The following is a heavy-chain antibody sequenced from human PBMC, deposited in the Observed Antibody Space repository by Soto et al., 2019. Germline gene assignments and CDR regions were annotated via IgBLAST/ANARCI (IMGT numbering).Heavy chain of an antibody. Sequence: GESLKISCKGSGYSFSSYWIGWVRQMPGEGLEWMGIIYPGDSDTRYSPSFQGQVTISADKSVSTAYLQWTSLKASDTAMYYCARRETYYYDSSGGCFDYRGQGTLVTVSS. CDR1: GYSFSSYW. CDR2: IYPGDSDT. CDR3: ARRETYYYDSSGGCFDY. V-gene: IGHV5-51*01. J-gene: IGHJ4*02. D-gene: IGHD3-22*01.